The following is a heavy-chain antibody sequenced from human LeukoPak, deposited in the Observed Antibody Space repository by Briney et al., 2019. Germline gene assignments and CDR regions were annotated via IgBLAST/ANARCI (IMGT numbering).Heavy chain of an antibody. CDR2: ISSSSSYI. D-gene: IGHD6-13*01. Sequence: GGSLRLSCAASGFTFSSYSMNWVRQAPGKGLGWVSPISSSSSYIYYADSVKGRFTISRDNAKNSLYLQMNSLRAEDTAVYYCARAPIAAAGTGYYYMDVWGKGTTVAVSS. CDR1: GFTFSSYS. CDR3: ARAPIAAAGTGYYYMDV. V-gene: IGHV3-21*01. J-gene: IGHJ6*03.